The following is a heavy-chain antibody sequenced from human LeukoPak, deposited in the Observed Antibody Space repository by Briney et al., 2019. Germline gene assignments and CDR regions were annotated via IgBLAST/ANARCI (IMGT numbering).Heavy chain of an antibody. CDR2: IDPSDSYT. V-gene: IGHV5-10-1*01. Sequence: GGSLKISCKGSGYTFTNHWISWVRQMPGKGLEWMGEIDPSDSYTNYSPSFQGHVTISADKSISTAYLQWSSLKASDTAMYYCARAPDSDSGYDYFDYWGQGTLVTVSS. J-gene: IGHJ4*02. D-gene: IGHD5-12*01. CDR1: GYTFTNHW. CDR3: ARAPDSDSGYDYFDY.